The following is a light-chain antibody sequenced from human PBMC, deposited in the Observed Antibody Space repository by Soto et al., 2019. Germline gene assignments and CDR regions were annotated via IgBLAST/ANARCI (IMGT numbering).Light chain of an antibody. J-gene: IGKJ3*01. CDR2: KVS. V-gene: IGKV2-30*01. CDR3: MQRTHGRPT. Sequence: DVVMTQSPLSLPVTLGQPASISCRSSQSLVYSDGNTYLNWFQQRPGQSPRRLIYKVSNRDSGVPDRFSGSGSVTDFTLKISRLEAEDVGVYYCMQRTHGRPTFGPWTKVDI. CDR1: QSLVYSDGNTY.